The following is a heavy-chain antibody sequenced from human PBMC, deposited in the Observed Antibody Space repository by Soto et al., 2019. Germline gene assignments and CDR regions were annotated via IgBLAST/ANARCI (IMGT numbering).Heavy chain of an antibody. Sequence: PGGSLRPSCAASGFTFSSYAMHWVRQAPGKGLEWVAVISYDGSNKYYADSVKGRFTISRDNSKNTLYLQMNSLRAEDTAVYYCAREVLSYFDYWGQGTLVTVSS. J-gene: IGHJ4*02. CDR1: GFTFSSYA. V-gene: IGHV3-30-3*01. CDR2: ISYDGSNK. CDR3: AREVLSYFDY.